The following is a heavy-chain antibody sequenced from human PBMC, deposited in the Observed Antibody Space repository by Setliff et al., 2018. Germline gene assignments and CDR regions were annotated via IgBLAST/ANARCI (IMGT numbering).Heavy chain of an antibody. Sequence: SETLSVTCTVYGGSFSNYYWSWIRQPPGKGLEWIGYIYYSGSTNYNPSLKSRVTISVDTSKNQFSLKLSSVTAADTAVYYCARAGWDYYYYMDVWGKGTTVTVS. J-gene: IGHJ6*03. CDR1: GGSFSNYY. CDR3: ARAGWDYYYYMDV. V-gene: IGHV4-59*01. CDR2: IYYSGST. D-gene: IGHD6-19*01.